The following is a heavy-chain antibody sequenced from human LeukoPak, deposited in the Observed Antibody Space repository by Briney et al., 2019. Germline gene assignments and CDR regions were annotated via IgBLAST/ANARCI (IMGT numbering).Heavy chain of an antibody. J-gene: IGHJ4*02. Sequence: ASVKVSCKASGYTFTGYYMHWVRQAPGQGLEWMGWINPNSGGTKDAQKFQDTVTMTTDTSISTAYMELSRLRSDDTAVYYRARDFQNTKWYDGPGYYFDFWGQGTLVTVSS. D-gene: IGHD2-15*01. CDR2: INPNSGGT. V-gene: IGHV1-2*02. CDR1: GYTFTGYY. CDR3: ARDFQNTKWYDGPGYYFDF.